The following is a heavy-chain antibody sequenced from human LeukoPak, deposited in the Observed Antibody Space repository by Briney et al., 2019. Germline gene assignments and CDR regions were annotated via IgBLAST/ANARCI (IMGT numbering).Heavy chain of an antibody. J-gene: IGHJ4*02. V-gene: IGHV3-43D*03. CDR1: GFTFDDYA. CDR2: ISWDGGST. D-gene: IGHD3-22*01. CDR3: TTAGYYYDSSGYYYPDY. Sequence: GGSLRLSCAASGFTFDDYAMHWVRQAPGKGLEWVSLISWDGGSTYYADSVKGRFTISRDNSKNSLYLQMNSLRAEDTALYYCTTAGYYYDSSGYYYPDYWGQGTLVTVSS.